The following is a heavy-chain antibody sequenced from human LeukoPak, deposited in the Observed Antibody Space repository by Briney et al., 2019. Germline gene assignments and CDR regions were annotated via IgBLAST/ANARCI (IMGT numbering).Heavy chain of an antibody. J-gene: IGHJ4*02. D-gene: IGHD3-22*01. V-gene: IGHV4-39*07. CDR2: IYYSGST. CDR3: ARSMEGSNTYYYDSSGYYCFDY. CDR1: GGSISSSSYY. Sequence: PSETLSLTCTVSGGSISSSSYYWGWIRQPPGKGLEWIWSIYYSGSTYYNPSLKSRVTISVDTSKNQFSLKLSSVTAADTAVYYCARSMEGSNTYYYDSSGYYCFDYWGQGTLVTVSS.